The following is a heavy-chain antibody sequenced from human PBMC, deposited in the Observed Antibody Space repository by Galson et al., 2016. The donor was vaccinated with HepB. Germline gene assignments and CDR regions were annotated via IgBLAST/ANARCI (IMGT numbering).Heavy chain of an antibody. CDR3: ARGAATTLDY. CDR1: GSSISGYS. V-gene: IGHV4-59*01. D-gene: IGHD5-12*01. CDR2: IYYSGSP. J-gene: IGHJ4*02. Sequence: LSLTCTVSGSSISGYSWIWIRQSPGMGLECIGWIYYSGSPDYNPSLKSRVIISMDTSRNQFSLKLSSVTAADTAVYYCARGAATTLDYWGQGTLVTVSS.